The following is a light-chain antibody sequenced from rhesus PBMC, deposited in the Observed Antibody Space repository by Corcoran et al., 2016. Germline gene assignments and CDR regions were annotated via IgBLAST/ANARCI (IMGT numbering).Light chain of an antibody. CDR1: QGIRSY. V-gene: IGKV1-28*02. Sequence: DIQMTQSPSSLSASVGDTVTITCRAGQGIRSYLNWFQPKPGKAPKLLIYAATTLQSGVPLRFSGSGLGKDFTSTISSPHPEDFATYYCQKYKTYPWTFGQGTKVEIK. J-gene: IGKJ1*01. CDR2: AAT. CDR3: QKYKTYPWT.